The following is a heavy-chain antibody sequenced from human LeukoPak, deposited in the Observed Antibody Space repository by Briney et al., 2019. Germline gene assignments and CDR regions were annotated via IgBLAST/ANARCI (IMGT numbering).Heavy chain of an antibody. Sequence: PGGSLRLSCAASGFTFDDYAMHWVRQAPGKGLEWVSGISWNSGTIGYADSVKGRFTISRDNAKNSLYLQMNSLRDDDMALYYCASEIIFGSFDYWGQGTLVTVSS. CDR1: GFTFDDYA. CDR2: ISWNSGTI. D-gene: IGHD3-3*01. V-gene: IGHV3-9*03. CDR3: ASEIIFGSFDY. J-gene: IGHJ4*02.